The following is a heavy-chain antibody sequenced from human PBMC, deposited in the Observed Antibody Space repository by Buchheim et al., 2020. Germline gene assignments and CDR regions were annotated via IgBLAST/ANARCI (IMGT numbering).Heavy chain of an antibody. D-gene: IGHD6-13*01. V-gene: IGHV3-30*18. J-gene: IGHJ6*02. CDR2: ISYDGSNK. CDR3: AKGTAGTRGYYYYYGMDV. Sequence: QVQLVESGGGVVQPGRSLRLSCAASGFTFSSYGMHWVRQAPGKGLEWVAVISYDGSNKYYADSVKGRFTISRDNSKNTLSLQMNSLRAEDTAVYYCAKGTAGTRGYYYYYGMDVWGQGTT. CDR1: GFTFSSYG.